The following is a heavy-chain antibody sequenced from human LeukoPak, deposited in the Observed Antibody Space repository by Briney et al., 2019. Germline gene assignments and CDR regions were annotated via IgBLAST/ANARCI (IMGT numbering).Heavy chain of an antibody. D-gene: IGHD2-2*02. CDR1: GGSISSYY. V-gene: IGHV4-59*12. CDR2: IYYSGST. CDR3: AREGGYCNSGYCYISLDY. Sequence: SETLSLTCTVSGGSISSYYWSWIRQPPGKGLEWIGYIYYSGSTHYNPSLKSRVTISVDTSKNQFSLKLSSVTAADTAVYYCAREGGYCNSGYCYISLDYWGQGALLTVSS. J-gene: IGHJ4*02.